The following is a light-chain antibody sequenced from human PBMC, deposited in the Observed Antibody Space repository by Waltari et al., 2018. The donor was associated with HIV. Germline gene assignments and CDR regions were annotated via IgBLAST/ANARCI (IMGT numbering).Light chain of an antibody. Sequence: QSALTQPASVSGSPGQSITISCTGSSSDVGAYKYVSWYQQHPGKVPKLILYEVTNRPSGVSDRFSGSKSGNTASLTISWLQAEDEADYYCASRTFITTVIFGGGTKVTVL. J-gene: IGLJ2*01. CDR2: EVT. V-gene: IGLV2-14*03. CDR1: SSDVGAYKY. CDR3: ASRTFITTVI.